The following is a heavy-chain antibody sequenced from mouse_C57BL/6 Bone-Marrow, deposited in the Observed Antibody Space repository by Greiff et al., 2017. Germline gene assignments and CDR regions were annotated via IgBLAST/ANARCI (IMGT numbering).Heavy chain of an antibody. CDR3: VRGGTTVVESNFFAY. V-gene: IGHV10-3*01. J-gene: IGHJ3*01. D-gene: IGHD1-1*01. Sequence: EVMLVESGGGLVQPKGSLKLSCAASGFTFNTYAMHWVRQAPGKGLEWVARIRSKSSNYATYYADSVKDRFTISRDDSQSMLYLQMNNLKTEDTAMYYCVRGGTTVVESNFFAYWGQGTLVTVSA. CDR2: IRSKSSNYAT. CDR1: GFTFNTYA.